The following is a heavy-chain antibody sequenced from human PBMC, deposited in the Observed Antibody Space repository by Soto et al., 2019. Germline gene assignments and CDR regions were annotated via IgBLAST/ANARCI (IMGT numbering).Heavy chain of an antibody. CDR1: GFTVSSNY. CDR2: IYSGGST. J-gene: IGHJ4*02. D-gene: IGHD2-15*01. Sequence: EVQLVESGGGLVQPGGSLRLSCAASGFTVSSNYMSWVRQAPGKGLEWVSVIYSGGSTYYADSVKGRFTISRDNSKNTLYLQMNSLRAEDTAVYYCARDPVYCSGGSCYGSYFDYWGQGTLVTVST. V-gene: IGHV3-66*01. CDR3: ARDPVYCSGGSCYGSYFDY.